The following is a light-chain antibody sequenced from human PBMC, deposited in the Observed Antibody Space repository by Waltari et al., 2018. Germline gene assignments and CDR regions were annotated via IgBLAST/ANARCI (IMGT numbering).Light chain of an antibody. CDR2: DVS. Sequence: QSALTQPASVSGSPGQSITISCTATSSDVGFYNYVSWYQQHPAKAPKLIIYDVSERPSGVSDRFSGSKSGNTASLTISGLQAEDEADYYCNSYTGSSSWVFGGGTKLAVL. V-gene: IGLV2-14*01. J-gene: IGLJ3*02. CDR3: NSYTGSSSWV. CDR1: SSDVGFYNY.